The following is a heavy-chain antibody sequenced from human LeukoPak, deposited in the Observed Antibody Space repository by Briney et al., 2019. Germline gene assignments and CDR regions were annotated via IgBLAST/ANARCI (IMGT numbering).Heavy chain of an antibody. V-gene: IGHV3-74*01. CDR3: ARSNQAYDY. D-gene: IGHD1-14*01. CDR1: GFTFRSYC. CDR2: INPGGSSI. Sequence: GGSLSLSCAVSGFTFRSYCMHWVRHAPGKGLVWVARINPGGSSITYADCVNGRFTISRDNAKNTLYLQMDSLRAEDTGVYYCARSNQAYDYWGQGTLVTVSS. J-gene: IGHJ4*02.